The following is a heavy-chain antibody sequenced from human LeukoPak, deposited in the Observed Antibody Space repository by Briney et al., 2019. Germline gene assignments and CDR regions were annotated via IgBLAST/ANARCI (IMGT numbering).Heavy chain of an antibody. CDR3: AREDGGYFPDY. Sequence: GASVTVSCKASGYTFTSYAMHWVRQAPGKGLEWAAVISYDGGNKYYADSVKGRFTISRDNSKNTLYLQMNSLRAEDTAVYYCAREDGGYFPDYWGQGTLVTVSS. V-gene: IGHV3-30-3*01. J-gene: IGHJ4*02. CDR2: ISYDGGNK. D-gene: IGHD2-15*01. CDR1: GYTFTSYA.